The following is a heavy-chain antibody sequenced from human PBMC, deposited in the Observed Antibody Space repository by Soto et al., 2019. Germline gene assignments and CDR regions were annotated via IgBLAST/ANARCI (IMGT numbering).Heavy chain of an antibody. D-gene: IGHD3-10*01. CDR1: RYTFTSYA. J-gene: IGHJ4*02. Sequence: ASVKVSCKAXRYTFTSYAMHLPRHSPGQRLEWMGWINAGNGNTKYSQKFQGRVTITRDTSASTAYMELSSLRSEDTAVYYCARELLWFGELFDYWGQGTLVTVSS. V-gene: IGHV1-3*01. CDR3: ARELLWFGELFDY. CDR2: INAGNGNT.